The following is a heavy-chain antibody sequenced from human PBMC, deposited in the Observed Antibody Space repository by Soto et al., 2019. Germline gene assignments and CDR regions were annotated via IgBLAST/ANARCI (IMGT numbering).Heavy chain of an antibody. D-gene: IGHD6-13*01. Sequence: ASVKVSCKASGYTFTGYGIIWVRQAPGQGLEWMGWISAYNGNTNYAQKLQGRVTMTTDTSTSTAYMELRSLRSDDTAVYYCARDYSSSWYLPYYYYYMDVWGKGTTVTVSS. CDR2: ISAYNGNT. V-gene: IGHV1-18*01. CDR3: ARDYSSSWYLPYYYYYMDV. CDR1: GYTFTGYG. J-gene: IGHJ6*03.